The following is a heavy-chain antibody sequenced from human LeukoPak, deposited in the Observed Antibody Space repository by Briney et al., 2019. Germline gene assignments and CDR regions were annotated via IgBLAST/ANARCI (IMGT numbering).Heavy chain of an antibody. CDR1: GGSINSHY. J-gene: IGHJ4*02. D-gene: IGHD6-19*01. V-gene: IGHV4-59*08. Sequence: AETLSHTCAVSGGSINSHYWGWFRQPPGKGLQWIGDIYYTGKINYNPSLKGRVTITLDTSKDHLSLNLTSVLAADTAIYYCVRRDTGWNYFDYWGQGILVTVSS. CDR3: VRRDTGWNYFDY. CDR2: IYYTGKI.